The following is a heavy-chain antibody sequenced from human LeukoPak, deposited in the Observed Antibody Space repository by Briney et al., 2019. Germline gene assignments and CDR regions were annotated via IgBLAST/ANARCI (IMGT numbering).Heavy chain of an antibody. J-gene: IGHJ4*02. D-gene: IGHD6-19*01. CDR2: IYYSGST. Sequence: SETLSLTCTVSGGSISSGDYYWSWIRQPPGKGLEWIGYIYYSGSTYYNPSLKSRVTISVDTSKNQFSLKLSSVTAADTAVYYCARFGSGWYYFDYWGQGTLVTVSS. CDR3: ARFGSGWYYFDY. V-gene: IGHV4-30-4*01. CDR1: GGSISSGDYY.